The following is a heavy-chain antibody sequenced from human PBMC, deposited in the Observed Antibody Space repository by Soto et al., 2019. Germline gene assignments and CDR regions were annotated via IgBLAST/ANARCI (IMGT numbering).Heavy chain of an antibody. D-gene: IGHD6-19*01. V-gene: IGHV1-69*12. CDR3: ARVEEVAGIYNYHGLDV. CDR1: GGTFSNYA. J-gene: IGHJ6*02. CDR2: IVPIFGTT. Sequence: QVQLVQSGAELKKPGSSVKVSCKASGGTFSNYAISWVRQAPGQGLEWMGGIVPIFGTTFYTRKFQDRATIIADDSTTTAYLELSSLRSEDTAIYYCARVEEVAGIYNYHGLDVWGHGTAVSVSS.